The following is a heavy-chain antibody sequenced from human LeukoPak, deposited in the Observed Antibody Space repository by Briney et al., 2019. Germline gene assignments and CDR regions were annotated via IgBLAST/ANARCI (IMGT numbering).Heavy chain of an antibody. D-gene: IGHD3-22*01. CDR3: AYLDSSGYYYGRLRY. CDR2: ISAGGDRT. CDR1: GFTFSDHA. J-gene: IGHJ4*02. V-gene: IGHV3-23*01. Sequence: GGSLRLSCAASGFTFSDHAMSWVRQTPAKGLESVSSISAGGDRTHYADSVKGRFTVSRDSSKNTLYLHMNSLRAEDTAVYFCAYLDSSGYYYGRLRYWGQGTPVTVSS.